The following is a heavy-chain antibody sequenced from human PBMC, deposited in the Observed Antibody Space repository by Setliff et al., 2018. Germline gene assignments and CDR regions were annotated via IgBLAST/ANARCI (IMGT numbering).Heavy chain of an antibody. V-gene: IGHV4-4*08. CDR2: VSSRGNT. D-gene: IGHD2-2*03. CDR3: ARDPGYPSGVAGGFDT. CDR1: GGSINRDY. J-gene: IGHJ3*02. Sequence: SETLSLTCSVSGGSINRDYWSWIRQPPGKGLEWIGHVSSRGNTNYNPSLKSRVTSSIDTSSKHFSLILTSVTAADTAVYYCARDPGYPSGVAGGFDTWGQGTTVT.